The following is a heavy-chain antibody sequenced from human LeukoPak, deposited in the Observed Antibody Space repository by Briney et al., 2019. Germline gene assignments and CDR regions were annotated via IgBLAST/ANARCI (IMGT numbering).Heavy chain of an antibody. CDR2: IIPIFGTA. CDR3: ARVSYCGGDCYSFDY. J-gene: IGHJ4*02. CDR1: GGTFSSYA. D-gene: IGHD2-21*02. V-gene: IGHV1-69*13. Sequence: SVKVSCKASGGTFSSYAISWVRQAPGQGLEWMGGIIPIFGTANYAQKFQGRVTITADESTSTAYMELSSLRSEDTAVYYCARVSYCGGDCYSFDYWGQGTLVTVSS.